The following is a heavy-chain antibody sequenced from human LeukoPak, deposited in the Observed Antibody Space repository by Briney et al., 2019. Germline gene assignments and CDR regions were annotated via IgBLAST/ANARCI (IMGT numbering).Heavy chain of an antibody. CDR3: ATTTPPRI. CDR1: GGSFSGYY. CDR2: INHSGGT. V-gene: IGHV4-34*01. J-gene: IGHJ4*02. Sequence: PSETLSLTCAVYGGSFSGYYWSWIRQPPGEGLEWIGEINHSGGTNYNSSLKSRVTISVDTSKNQFSLKLSSVTAADTAVYYCATTTPPRIWGQGTLVTVSS. D-gene: IGHD1-1*01.